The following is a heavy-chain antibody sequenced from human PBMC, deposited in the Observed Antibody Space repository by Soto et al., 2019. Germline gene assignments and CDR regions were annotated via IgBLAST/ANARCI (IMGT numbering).Heavy chain of an antibody. CDR1: GFTFSSYG. CDR3: ARATYCSGGSCYSSWFDP. Sequence: PGGSLRLSCAASGFTFSSYGMHWVRQAPGKWLEWVAVIWHDESNKYYADSVKGRFTISRDNSKNTLYLQMNSLRAEDTAVYYCARATYCSGGSCYSSWFDPWGQGXLVTVSS. D-gene: IGHD2-15*01. V-gene: IGHV3-33*01. J-gene: IGHJ5*02. CDR2: IWHDESNK.